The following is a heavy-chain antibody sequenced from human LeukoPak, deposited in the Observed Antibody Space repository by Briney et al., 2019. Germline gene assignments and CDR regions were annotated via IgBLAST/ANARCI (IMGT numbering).Heavy chain of an antibody. Sequence: GGSLRLSCAASRFTFSSYGMHWVRQAPGKGLEWVAYIQYDGSNAQYADSVKGRFSISRDSSKNILYLQMNSLRAEDTAVYYCAKDRCSNGVGCYYYYMDVWGKGTTVTISS. CDR1: RFTFSSYG. CDR3: AKDRCSNGVGCYYYYMDV. D-gene: IGHD2-8*01. J-gene: IGHJ6*03. V-gene: IGHV3-30*02. CDR2: IQYDGSNA.